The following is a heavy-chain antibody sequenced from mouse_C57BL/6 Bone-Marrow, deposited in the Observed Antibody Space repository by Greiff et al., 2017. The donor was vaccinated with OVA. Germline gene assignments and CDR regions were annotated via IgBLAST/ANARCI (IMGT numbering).Heavy chain of an antibody. Sequence: EVNLVESGGDLVKPGGSLKLSCAASGFTFSSYGMSWVRQTPDKRLEWVATISSGGSYTYYPDSVKGRFTISRDNAKNTLYLQMSSLKSEDTAMYYCARQDYWGQGTTLTVSS. CDR2: ISSGGSYT. CDR1: GFTFSSYG. V-gene: IGHV5-6*01. CDR3: ARQDY. J-gene: IGHJ2*01.